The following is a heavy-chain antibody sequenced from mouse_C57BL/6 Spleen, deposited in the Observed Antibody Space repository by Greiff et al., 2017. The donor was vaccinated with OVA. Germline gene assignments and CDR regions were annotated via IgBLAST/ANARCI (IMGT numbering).Heavy chain of an antibody. CDR3: AREGNYYFDY. Sequence: EVQVVESGPGLVKPSQSLSLTCSVTGYSITSGYYWHWIRQFPGNKLEWMGYISYDGSNNYNPSLKNRISITRDTSKNQFFLKLNSVTTEDTATYYCAREGNYYFDYWGQGTTLTVSS. CDR1: GYSITSGYY. CDR2: ISYDGSN. J-gene: IGHJ2*01. D-gene: IGHD2-1*01. V-gene: IGHV3-6*01.